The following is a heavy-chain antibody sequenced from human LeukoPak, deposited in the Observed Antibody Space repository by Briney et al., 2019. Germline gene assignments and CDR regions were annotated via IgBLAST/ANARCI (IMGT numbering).Heavy chain of an antibody. J-gene: IGHJ4*02. D-gene: IGHD1-26*01. CDR3: TRLSAVGANDY. Sequence: PGGSLRLSCTASGFTFGDYAMSWVRQAPGKGLEWVGFIRSKAHGGTTEYAASVKGRFTISRDDSKSIAYLQMNSLKTEDTAVYYCTRLSAVGANDYWGQGTLVTVSS. V-gene: IGHV3-49*04. CDR1: GFTFGDYA. CDR2: IRSKAHGGTT.